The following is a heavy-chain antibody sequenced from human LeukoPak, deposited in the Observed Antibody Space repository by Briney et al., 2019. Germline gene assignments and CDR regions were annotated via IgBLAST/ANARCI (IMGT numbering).Heavy chain of an antibody. Sequence: SETLSLTCTVSGGSLSNYYWSWIRQPPGKGLEWIGHIYESGSTTYNPSLKSRVTISVDTSKNQFSLKLSSATAADTAVYYCARGRIGGPKAPFDYWGQGTLVTVSS. CDR1: GGSLSNYY. D-gene: IGHD3-16*01. V-gene: IGHV4-59*01. CDR3: ARGRIGGPKAPFDY. J-gene: IGHJ4*02. CDR2: IYESGST.